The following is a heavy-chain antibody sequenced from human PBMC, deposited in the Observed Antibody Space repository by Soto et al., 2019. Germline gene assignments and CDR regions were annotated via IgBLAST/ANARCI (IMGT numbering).Heavy chain of an antibody. CDR1: GFTFDDDA. V-gene: IGHV3-9*01. CDR2: ITWNSGKI. D-gene: IGHD2-21*02. CDR3: VKDSYADFHRVLSTAEYFFDY. J-gene: IGHJ4*01. Sequence: PGGSLRLSFTASGFTFDDDAMHWVRQGPGRGLEWVSGITWNSGKIAYADSVKGRFTIARDDDNNSLYLQMNSLRPEDTALYYCVKDSYADFHRVLSTAEYFFDYWGHGTLVTVSS.